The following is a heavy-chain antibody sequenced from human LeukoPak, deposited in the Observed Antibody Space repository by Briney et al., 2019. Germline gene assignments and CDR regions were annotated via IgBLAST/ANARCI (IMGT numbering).Heavy chain of an antibody. J-gene: IGHJ5*02. D-gene: IGHD3-3*01. Sequence: SVKVSCKASGGTFSSYAISWVRQAPGQGLEWMGRIIPIFGTANYAQKFQGRVTITRNTSISTAYMELSSLRSEDTAVYYCARGAPLEWVYNWFDPWGQGTLVTVSS. CDR1: GGTFSSYA. CDR2: IIPIFGTA. CDR3: ARGAPLEWVYNWFDP. V-gene: IGHV1-69*05.